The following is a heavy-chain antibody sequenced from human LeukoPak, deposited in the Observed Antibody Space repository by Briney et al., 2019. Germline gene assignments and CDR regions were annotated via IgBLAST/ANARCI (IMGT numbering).Heavy chain of an antibody. Sequence: SVKVSCKASGGTFSSYAISWVRQAPGQGLEWMGGIIPIFGTANYAQKFQGSVTMTRDTSISTVYMELSGLTSDDTAIYYCARYFAVPDGGGFDYWGQGTLVTVSS. J-gene: IGHJ4*02. CDR1: GGTFSSYA. D-gene: IGHD3-3*01. CDR2: IIPIFGTA. V-gene: IGHV1-69*05. CDR3: ARYFAVPDGGGFDY.